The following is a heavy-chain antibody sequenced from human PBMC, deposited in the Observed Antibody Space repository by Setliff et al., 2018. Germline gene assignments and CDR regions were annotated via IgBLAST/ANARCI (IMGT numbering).Heavy chain of an antibody. Sequence: PSETLSLTCTVSDASISSSSYYWAWIRQPPGRGLELIGSIFYGGSTYYNPSLKSRVTISIDASKNQFSLKLDSVTAADTAVYYCARTDDYYNFYAYWGQGTLVTVSS. CDR3: ARTDDYYNFYAY. CDR1: DASISSSSYY. D-gene: IGHD3-3*01. J-gene: IGHJ4*02. CDR2: IFYGGST. V-gene: IGHV4-39*07.